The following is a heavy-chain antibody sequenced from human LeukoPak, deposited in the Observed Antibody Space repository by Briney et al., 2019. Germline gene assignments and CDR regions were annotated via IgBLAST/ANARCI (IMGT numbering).Heavy chain of an antibody. CDR3: ARADIVATIDYYYYYMDV. Sequence: SETLSLTCAVYGGSFSGYYWSWIRQPPGKGLEWIGEINHSGSTNYNPSLKSRVTISVDTSTNQFSLKLSSVTAADTAVYYCARADIVATIDYYYYYMDVWGKGTTVTVSS. CDR1: GGSFSGYY. J-gene: IGHJ6*03. V-gene: IGHV4-34*01. CDR2: INHSGST. D-gene: IGHD5-12*01.